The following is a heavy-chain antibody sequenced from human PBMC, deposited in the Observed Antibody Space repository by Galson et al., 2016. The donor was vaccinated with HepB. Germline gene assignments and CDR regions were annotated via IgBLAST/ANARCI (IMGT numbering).Heavy chain of an antibody. J-gene: IGHJ4*02. V-gene: IGHV3-53*01. CDR2: IYSGGDT. D-gene: IGHD1-26*01. CDR1: GFPFSSYS. CDR3: AGGPMRWG. Sequence: SLRLSCAASGFPFSSYSMNWVRQAPGKGLQWVSLIYSGGDTDYADSVKGRFTISRDSSKNTVYLQMNSLRDEDTAVYYCAGGPMRWGWGQGTLVTVSA.